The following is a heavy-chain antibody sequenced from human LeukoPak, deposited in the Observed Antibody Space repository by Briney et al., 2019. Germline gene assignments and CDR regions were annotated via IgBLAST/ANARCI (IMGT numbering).Heavy chain of an antibody. J-gene: IGHJ4*02. CDR3: ARDRRAVAGTTFDY. D-gene: IGHD6-19*01. CDR2: INPNSGGT. V-gene: IGHV1-2*06. Sequence: ASVKVSCKASGYTFTGYYMHWVRQAPGQGLEWMGRINPNSGGTNYAQKFQGRVTMTRDTSISTAYMELSRLRFDDTAVYYCARDRRAVAGTTFDYWGQGTLVTVSS. CDR1: GYTFTGYY.